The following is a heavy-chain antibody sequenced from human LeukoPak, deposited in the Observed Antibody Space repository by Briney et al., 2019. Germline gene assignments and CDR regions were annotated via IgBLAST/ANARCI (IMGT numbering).Heavy chain of an antibody. CDR2: ISSSSSYI. D-gene: IGHD3-22*01. CDR3: ARTYYYDSSGYQRPNWFDP. Sequence: PGGSLRLSCAASGLTFSSYSMNWVRQAPGKGLEWVSSISSSSSYIYYADSVKGRFTISRDNAKNSLYLQMNSLRAEDTAVYYCARTYYYDSSGYQRPNWFDPWGQGTLVTVSS. CDR1: GLTFSSYS. J-gene: IGHJ5*02. V-gene: IGHV3-21*01.